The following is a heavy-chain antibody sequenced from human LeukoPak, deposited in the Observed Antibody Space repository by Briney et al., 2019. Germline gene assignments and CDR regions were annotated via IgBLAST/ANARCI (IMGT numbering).Heavy chain of an antibody. CDR2: ISYDGSNK. V-gene: IGHV3-30*04. CDR1: GFTFSSYA. CDR3: ARDFARRGYSYGYDY. J-gene: IGHJ4*02. Sequence: GRSLRLSCAASGFTFSSYAMHWVREAPGKGLGWVAVISYDGSNKYYADSVKGRFTISRDNSKNTLYLQMNSMRAEDTAVYYCARDFARRGYSYGYDYWGQGTLVTVSS. D-gene: IGHD5-18*01.